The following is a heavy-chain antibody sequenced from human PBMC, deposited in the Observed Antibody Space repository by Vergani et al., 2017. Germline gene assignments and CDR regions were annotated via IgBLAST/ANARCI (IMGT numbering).Heavy chain of an antibody. Sequence: QVQLQESGPGLVKPSQTLSLTCAVSGGSISSGGYSWSWIRQPPGKGLEWIGYIYHSGSTYYNPSLKSRVTISVDRSKNQFSLKLSSVTAADTAVYYCARHVDISAFDIWGQGTMVTVSS. CDR3: ARHVDISAFDI. CDR1: GGSISSGGYS. J-gene: IGHJ3*02. V-gene: IGHV4-30-2*01. CDR2: IYHSGST. D-gene: IGHD5-12*01.